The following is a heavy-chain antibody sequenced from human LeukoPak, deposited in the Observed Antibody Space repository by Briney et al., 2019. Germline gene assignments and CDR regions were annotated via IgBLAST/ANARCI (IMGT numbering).Heavy chain of an antibody. CDR3: ARDLFQAWFDY. J-gene: IGHJ4*02. CDR1: GFTFSDYY. CDR2: ISSSGSTI. V-gene: IGHV3-11*01. Sequence: GGSLRLSCAASGFTFSDYYMSWIRQAPGKGLEWVSYISSSGSTIYYADTVKGRFTISRDNAKNSLYLQMNSLRAEDTAVYYCARDLFQAWFDYWGQGTLVTVSS.